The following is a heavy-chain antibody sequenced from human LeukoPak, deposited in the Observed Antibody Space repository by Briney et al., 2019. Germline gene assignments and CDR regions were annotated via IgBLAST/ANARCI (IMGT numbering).Heavy chain of an antibody. V-gene: IGHV3-48*04. Sequence: GGSLRLSCAASGFTFRIFGLNWVRQAPGKGPEWVSYIDARSGTTYYADSVQGRFTISRDDARESVFLQMDGLRVDDTAVYYCARIGSRGFDPWGQGTLVTVSS. J-gene: IGHJ5*02. CDR2: IDARSGTT. CDR1: GFTFRIFG. D-gene: IGHD2-2*01. CDR3: ARIGSRGFDP.